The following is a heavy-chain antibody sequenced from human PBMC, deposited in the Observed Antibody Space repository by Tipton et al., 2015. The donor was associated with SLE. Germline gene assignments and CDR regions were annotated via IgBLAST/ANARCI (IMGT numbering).Heavy chain of an antibody. CDR3: ARGRGWSY. D-gene: IGHD3-3*01. J-gene: IGHJ4*02. Sequence: LRLSCAVYRGSFSGYYWSWIRQPPGKGLEWIGEINHSGSTNYNPSLKSRVTISVDTSKNQFSPKLSSVTAADTAVYYCARGRGWSYWGQGTLVTVSS. CDR2: INHSGST. CDR1: RGSFSGYY. V-gene: IGHV4-34*01.